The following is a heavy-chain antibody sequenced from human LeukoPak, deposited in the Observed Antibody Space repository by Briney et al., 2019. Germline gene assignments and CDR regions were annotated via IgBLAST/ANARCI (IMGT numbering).Heavy chain of an antibody. D-gene: IGHD3-3*01. CDR2: IYTSGST. CDR1: GSSISSYY. V-gene: IGHV4-4*09. Sequence: SETLSLTCTVSGSSISSYYWSWIRQPPGKGLEWIGYIYTSGSTNYNPSLKSRVTILVDTSKNQFSLKLSSVTAADTAVYYCARFSTIFGVVDYFDYWGQGTLVTVSS. CDR3: ARFSTIFGVVDYFDY. J-gene: IGHJ4*02.